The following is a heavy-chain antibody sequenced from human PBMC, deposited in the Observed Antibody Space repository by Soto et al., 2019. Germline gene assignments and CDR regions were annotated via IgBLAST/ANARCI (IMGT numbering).Heavy chain of an antibody. J-gene: IGHJ4*02. CDR2: SIPIFETT. V-gene: IGHV1-69*13. D-gene: IGHD1-26*01. CDR3: ATVLGGYSGSRGPFDL. Sequence: GASVKVSCEASGGSFTNYGISWLRQAPGEGLEWMGGSIPIFETTNYAQNFQGRVTITADESTGTSSMELSGLKSADTAVYFCATVLGGYSGSRGPFDLWGQGSLLTVST. CDR1: GGSFTNYG.